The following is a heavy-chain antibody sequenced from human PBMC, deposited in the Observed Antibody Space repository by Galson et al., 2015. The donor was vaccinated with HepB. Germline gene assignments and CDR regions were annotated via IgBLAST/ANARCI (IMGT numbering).Heavy chain of an antibody. J-gene: IGHJ3*02. Sequence: SLRLSCAASGFTFSSYAMSWVRQAPGKGLEWVSVISASGSGTYYADSVKGRFTISSDKSKSTLYLQMNSLRAEDTAVYYCAKGQWLDPPGGPFDIWGQGTMVTVSS. D-gene: IGHD6-19*01. CDR1: GFTFSSYA. CDR2: ISASGSGT. V-gene: IGHV3-23*01. CDR3: AKGQWLDPPGGPFDI.